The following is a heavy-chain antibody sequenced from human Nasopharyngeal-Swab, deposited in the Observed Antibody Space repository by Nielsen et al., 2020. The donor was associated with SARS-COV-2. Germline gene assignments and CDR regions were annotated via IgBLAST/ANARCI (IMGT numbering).Heavy chain of an antibody. CDR3: AKDSVLLWFGELYYMDV. V-gene: IGHV3-23*01. D-gene: IGHD3-10*01. CDR2: ISGSGGST. J-gene: IGHJ6*03. CDR1: GFTFSSYA. Sequence: GESLKISCAASGFTFSSYAMSWVRQAPGKGLEWVSAISGSGGSTYYADSVQGRFTISRDNSKNTLYLQMNSLRAEGTAVYYCAKDSVLLWFGELYYMDVWGKGTTVTVSS.